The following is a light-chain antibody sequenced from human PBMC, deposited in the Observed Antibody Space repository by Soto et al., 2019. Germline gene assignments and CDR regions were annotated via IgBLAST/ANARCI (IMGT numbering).Light chain of an antibody. CDR3: LPNIHWPWT. CDR2: KVS. V-gene: IGKV2-30*02. J-gene: IGKJ1*01. CDR1: QSLLHSDGKTY. Sequence: LVTHSPLSLPVTLGQPASISCRSSQSLLHSDGKTYLNWFQQRPGQPPRRLIYKVSTRASGVPDRFSGSGSGTDFTLKISRLQAEDVGIYYCLPNIHWPWTFGQGTKVDIK.